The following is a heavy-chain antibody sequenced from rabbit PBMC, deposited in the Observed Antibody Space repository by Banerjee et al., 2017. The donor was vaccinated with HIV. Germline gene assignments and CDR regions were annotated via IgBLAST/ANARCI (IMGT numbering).Heavy chain of an antibody. Sequence: QSLEESGGDLVKPGASLTLTCTASGFDFSSGHYMCWVRQAPGKGLEWIACIYTGSSGSTYYASWAKGRFTISKTSSTTVTLQMTSLTAADTATYFCARKLSLWGPGTLVTVS. J-gene: IGHJ6*01. CDR3: ARKLSL. CDR2: IYTGSSGST. V-gene: IGHV1S40*01. CDR1: GFDFSSGHY. D-gene: IGHD7-1*01.